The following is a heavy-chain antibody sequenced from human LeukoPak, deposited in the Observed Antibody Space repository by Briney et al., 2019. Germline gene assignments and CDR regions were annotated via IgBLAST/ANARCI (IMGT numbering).Heavy chain of an antibody. D-gene: IGHD1-26*01. J-gene: IGHJ6*02. V-gene: IGHV1-69*13. CDR1: GGTFSSYT. CDR3: ASIPPGIEQYYYYGMDV. CDR2: IIPIFGTA. Sequence: ASVKVSCKASGGTFSSYTINWVRQAPGQGLEWMGGIIPIFGTANYAQKFQGRVTITADESTSTAYMELSSLRSEDTAVYYCASIPPGIEQYYYYGMDVWGQGTTVTVSS.